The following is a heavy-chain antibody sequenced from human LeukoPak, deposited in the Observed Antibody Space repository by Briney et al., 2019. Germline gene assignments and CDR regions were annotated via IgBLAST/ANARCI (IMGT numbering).Heavy chain of an antibody. CDR2: MNPNSGNT. J-gene: IGHJ4*02. CDR1: GYTFTSYD. V-gene: IGHV1-8*01. D-gene: IGHD5-18*01. Sequence: GASVKVSRKASGYTFTSYDINWVRQATGQGLEWMGWMNPNSGNTGYAQKFQGRVTMTRDTSISTAYMELSSLTSEDTAVYYCARLGIYDGNSYGSFWGQGTLVTVSS. CDR3: ARLGIYDGNSYGSF.